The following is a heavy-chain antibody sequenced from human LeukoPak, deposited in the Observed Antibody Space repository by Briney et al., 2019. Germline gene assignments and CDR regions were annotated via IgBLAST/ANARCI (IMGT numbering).Heavy chain of an antibody. D-gene: IGHD5-24*01. CDR2: VFYNGNT. J-gene: IGHJ4*02. CDR3: AREGSRGYTDY. V-gene: IGHV4-39*02. Sequence: KPSETLSLTCTVSGGSINTKTHYWACIRQTPGKGLEWIGSVFYNGNTYYNPSLKSRVTISVDTSKNQFSLRLTSVTAADTAVYYCAREGSRGYTDYWGQGTLVTVSS. CDR1: GGSINTKTHY.